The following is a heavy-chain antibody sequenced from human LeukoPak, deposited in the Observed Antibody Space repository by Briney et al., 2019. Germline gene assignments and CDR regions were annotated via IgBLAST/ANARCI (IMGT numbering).Heavy chain of an antibody. Sequence: QPGGSLRLSCAASGFSFSSYEMNWVRQAPGKGLEWVSYISTGGSPIFYADSVKGRFTISRDNAKNSLFLQMDTLRVEDTAIYYCVRGKQWLISSFDHWGQGTMVTVSS. CDR1: GFSFSSYE. V-gene: IGHV3-48*03. CDR3: VRGKQWLISSFDH. J-gene: IGHJ4*02. D-gene: IGHD6-19*01. CDR2: ISTGGSPI.